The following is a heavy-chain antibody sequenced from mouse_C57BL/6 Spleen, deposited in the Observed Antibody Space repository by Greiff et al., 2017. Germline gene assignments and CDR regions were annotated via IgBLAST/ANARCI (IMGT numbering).Heavy chain of an antibody. V-gene: IGHV3-6*01. CDR1: GYSITSGYY. Sequence: DVKLQESGPGLVKPSPSLSLTCSVTGYSITSGYYWNWLRQFPGNKLEWMGYISYDGSNNYNPSLKNRIAITRDTSKNQFFLKLNSVTTEDTATYYCARALATGGAMDYWGQGTSVTVSS. CDR2: ISYDGSN. CDR3: ARALATGGAMDY. J-gene: IGHJ4*01.